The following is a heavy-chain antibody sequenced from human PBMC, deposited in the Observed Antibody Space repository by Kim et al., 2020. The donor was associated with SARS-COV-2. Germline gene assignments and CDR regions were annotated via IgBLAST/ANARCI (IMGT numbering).Heavy chain of an antibody. D-gene: IGHD3-10*01. CDR3: VGVGFGDRAFDI. V-gene: IGHV5-10-1*01. CDR1: GYSFTSYW. CDR2: IDPSDSYT. J-gene: IGHJ3*02. Sequence: GESLKISCKGSGYSFTSYWLSWVRQMPGKGLEWMGRIDPSDSYTNYSPSFQGHVTLSADKSISTAYLQWSSLKASDTAMYYCVGVGFGDRAFDIWGQGTMVTVSS.